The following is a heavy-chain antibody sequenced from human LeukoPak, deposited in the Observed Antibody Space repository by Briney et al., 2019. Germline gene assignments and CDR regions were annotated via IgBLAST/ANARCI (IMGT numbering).Heavy chain of an antibody. V-gene: IGHV1-2*02. Sequence: ASVKVSCKASGCTFAGYFVHWVRQAPGQGLEWMGWINPNSGGTNYAQKFQGRVTMTRDTSISTAYMELSRLGSADTAVYYCARDIGPGIYYFDYWGQGTLVTVSS. CDR2: INPNSGGT. J-gene: IGHJ4*02. CDR1: GCTFAGYF. D-gene: IGHD1-1*01. CDR3: ARDIGPGIYYFDY.